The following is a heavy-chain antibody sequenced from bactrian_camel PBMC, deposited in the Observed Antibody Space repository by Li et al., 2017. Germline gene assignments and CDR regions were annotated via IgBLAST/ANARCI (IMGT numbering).Heavy chain of an antibody. V-gene: IGHV3S10*01. J-gene: IGHJ4*01. CDR1: GCTFNTYY. CDR2: IGSDGTA. D-gene: IGHD3*01. Sequence: VQLVESGGDLVQPGGSLRLSCEASGCTFNTYYMTWVRQAQGKGLEWVSGIGSDGTAYYADSVKGRFTVSRDNAKNTLYLQSNSLKTEDTAMYYCAILAPTGQADENNYCCQGTQVTVS. CDR3: AILAPTGQADENNY.